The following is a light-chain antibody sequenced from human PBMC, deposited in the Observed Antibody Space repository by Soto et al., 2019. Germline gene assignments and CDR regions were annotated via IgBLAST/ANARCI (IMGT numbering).Light chain of an antibody. CDR1: SSDIGVYKY. J-gene: IGLJ2*01. Sequence: QSALTQPASVSGSPGQSITISCTGTSSDIGVYKYVSWYQQHPGKAPNLMIYEVSNRPSGVSNRLSGSKSGNTASLTISGLQAEDEADYYCSSYTSSSTVVFGGGTKLTVL. V-gene: IGLV2-14*01. CDR2: EVS. CDR3: SSYTSSSTVV.